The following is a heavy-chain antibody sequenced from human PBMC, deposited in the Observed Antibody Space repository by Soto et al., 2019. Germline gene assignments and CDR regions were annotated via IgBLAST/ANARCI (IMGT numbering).Heavy chain of an antibody. V-gene: IGHV3-21*01. Sequence: EVQLVESGGGLVKPGGSLRLSCAASGFTFSDYDMTWVRQAPGKGLEWVSSITSNSIYKYSADSLKGRFTISRDNAKNTLFLQINSRRADDTAVNYCARDLSGGNYYYHGLDVWGQGTTVTVPS. CDR3: ARDLSGGNYYYHGLDV. J-gene: IGHJ6*02. CDR1: GFTFSDYD. CDR2: ITSNSIYK. D-gene: IGHD1-26*01.